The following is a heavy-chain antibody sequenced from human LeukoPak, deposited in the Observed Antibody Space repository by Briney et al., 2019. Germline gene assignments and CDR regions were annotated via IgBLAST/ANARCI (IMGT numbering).Heavy chain of an antibody. J-gene: IGHJ3*02. V-gene: IGHV3-48*01. CDR1: GFTFSSYS. CDR2: ISSSSSTI. Sequence: PGGSLRLSCAASGFTFSSYSMNWVRQAPGKGLEWVSYISSSSSTIYYADSVKGRFTISRDNSKNTLYLQMNSLRAEDTAVYYCAKGINRAPGAFDIWGQGTMVTVSS. D-gene: IGHD1-14*01. CDR3: AKGINRAPGAFDI.